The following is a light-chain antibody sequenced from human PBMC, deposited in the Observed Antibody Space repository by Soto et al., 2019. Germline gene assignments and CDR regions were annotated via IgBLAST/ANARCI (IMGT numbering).Light chain of an antibody. CDR3: SSYTDSTNYV. Sequence: QSVLTQPASVSGSPGQSITISCTGTSSDVGTRNFVSWYQQHPGKATKLMIYQVTNRPSGVSTRFSGSKSGNTASLTISGLQAEDEADYYCSSYTDSTNYVFGTGTKVTVL. J-gene: IGLJ1*01. CDR1: SSDVGTRNF. CDR2: QVT. V-gene: IGLV2-14*01.